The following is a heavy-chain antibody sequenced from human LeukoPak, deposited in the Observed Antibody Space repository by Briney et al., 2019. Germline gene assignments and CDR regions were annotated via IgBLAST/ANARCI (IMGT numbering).Heavy chain of an antibody. V-gene: IGHV4-4*07. Sequence: PSETLSLTCCVSGGSISTYYWSWIRQPAGRGLEWIGRIYTSGGTNYNPSLKSRVTMSVDTSKNQFSLRMTSVTAADTALYWCARVQLPATRGAFDIWGQGTMVTVPS. CDR1: GGSISTYY. D-gene: IGHD2-2*01. CDR3: ARVQLPATRGAFDI. J-gene: IGHJ3*02. CDR2: IYTSGGT.